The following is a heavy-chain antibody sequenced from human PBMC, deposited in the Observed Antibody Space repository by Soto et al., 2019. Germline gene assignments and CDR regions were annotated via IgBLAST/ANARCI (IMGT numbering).Heavy chain of an antibody. V-gene: IGHV4-59*01. J-gene: IGHJ4*02. D-gene: IGHD3-16*01. Sequence: SETLSLTCTVSGGSISSYYWSWIRQPPGKGREWIGYIYYTGSTNYNPSLKSRVTISVDTSKNQFSLKLSSVTAADTAVYSCAKIVGLWGAGPYYFDYSGQGTLFTVSS. CDR3: AKIVGLWGAGPYYFDY. CDR2: IYYTGST. CDR1: GGSISSYY.